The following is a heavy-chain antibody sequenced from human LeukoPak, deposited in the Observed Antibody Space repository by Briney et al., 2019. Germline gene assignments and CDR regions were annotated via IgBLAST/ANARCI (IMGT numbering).Heavy chain of an antibody. CDR1: GYTFSSYA. V-gene: IGHV1-69*13. J-gene: IGHJ3*02. CDR3: ARYEQQLDPAFDI. CDR2: IIPIFGTA. Sequence: SVKVSCKASGYTFSSYAISWVRQAPGQGLEWMGGIIPIFGTANYAQKFQGRVTITADESTSTAYMELSSLRSEDTAVYYCARYEQQLDPAFDIWGQGTMVTVSS. D-gene: IGHD6-13*01.